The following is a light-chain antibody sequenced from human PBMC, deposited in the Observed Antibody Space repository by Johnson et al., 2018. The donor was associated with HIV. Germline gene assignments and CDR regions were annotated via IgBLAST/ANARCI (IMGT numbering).Light chain of an antibody. CDR1: SSNIGNNY. Sequence: QLVLTQPPSVSAAPGQKVTISCSGSSSNIGNNYVSWYQQLPGTAPKLLIYENNKGPSGIPDRFSGSKSGTSATLGITGLQTGDEADYYCGTWDSSLRGVFGTGTKVTVL. J-gene: IGLJ1*01. CDR2: ENN. V-gene: IGLV1-51*02. CDR3: GTWDSSLRGV.